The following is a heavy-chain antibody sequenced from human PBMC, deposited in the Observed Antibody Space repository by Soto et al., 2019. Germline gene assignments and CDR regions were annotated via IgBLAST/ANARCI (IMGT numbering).Heavy chain of an antibody. CDR3: AKDIAARPGGDYYYYYYMDV. D-gene: IGHD6-6*01. J-gene: IGHJ6*03. CDR1: GFTFDDYA. CDR2: ISWNSGSI. V-gene: IGHV3-9*01. Sequence: PGGSLRLSCAASGFTFDDYAMHWVRQAPGKGLEWVSGISWNSGSIGYADSLKGRFTISRDNAKNSLYLQMNSLRAEDTALYYCAKDIAARPGGDYYYYYYMDVWGKGTTVTVSS.